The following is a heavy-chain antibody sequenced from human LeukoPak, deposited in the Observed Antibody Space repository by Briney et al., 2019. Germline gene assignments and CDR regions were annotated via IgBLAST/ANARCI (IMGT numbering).Heavy chain of an antibody. Sequence: ASVKVSCKASGYTFTSYGISWVRQAPGQGLEWMGWISAYNGNTNYAQKLQGRVTVTTDTSTSTAYMELRSLRSDDTAVYYCARDGSRDGRWTPHDSWGQGTLVTVSS. CDR2: ISAYNGNT. CDR3: ARDGSRDGRWTPHDS. D-gene: IGHD2-15*01. CDR1: GYTFTSYG. V-gene: IGHV1-18*01. J-gene: IGHJ4*02.